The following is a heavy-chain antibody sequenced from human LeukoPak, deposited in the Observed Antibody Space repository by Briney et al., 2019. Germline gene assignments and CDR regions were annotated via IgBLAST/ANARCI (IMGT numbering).Heavy chain of an antibody. V-gene: IGHV3-48*01. J-gene: IGHJ4*02. D-gene: IGHD3-9*01. CDR1: GFTFSPYS. CDR3: ARDETYYDILTGYQNGYYFDY. CDR2: ISGSESTM. Sequence: GGSLRLSCAASGFTFSPYSMNWVRQAPGKGLEWVAYISGSESTMYYADSVKGRFTISRDNAKNSLYLQMNSLRAEDTAVYYCARDETYYDILTGYQNGYYFDYWGQGTLVTVSS.